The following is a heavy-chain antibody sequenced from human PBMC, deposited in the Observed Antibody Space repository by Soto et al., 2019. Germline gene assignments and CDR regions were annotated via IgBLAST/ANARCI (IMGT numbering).Heavy chain of an antibody. CDR1: GYTLTSYA. V-gene: IGHV1-3*01. J-gene: IGHJ4*02. D-gene: IGHD3-22*01. CDR2: INAGNGNT. CDR3: ARGFVDSSGYFYY. Sequence: ASVKVSCKASGYTLTSYAMHWVRQAPGQRLEWMGWINAGNGNTKYSQKFQGRVTITRDTSASTAYMELSSLRSEDTAVYYCARGFVDSSGYFYYWGQGTLVTVSS.